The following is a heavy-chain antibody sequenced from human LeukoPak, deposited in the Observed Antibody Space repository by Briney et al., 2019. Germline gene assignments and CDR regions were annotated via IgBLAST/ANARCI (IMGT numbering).Heavy chain of an antibody. J-gene: IGHJ1*01. D-gene: IGHD2-2*01. CDR2: LKQDGSEK. CDR3: ARDPDTNTWPENFHH. CDR1: GFTFSNFW. V-gene: IGHV3-7*04. Sequence: GGSLRLSCATSGFTFSNFWMNWVRQAPGKSREWVANLKQDGSEKYYVDFVKGRFTISRDNAKNSLFLQLNSLRAEDTAVYYCARDPDTNTWPENFHHWGQGTLVTVS.